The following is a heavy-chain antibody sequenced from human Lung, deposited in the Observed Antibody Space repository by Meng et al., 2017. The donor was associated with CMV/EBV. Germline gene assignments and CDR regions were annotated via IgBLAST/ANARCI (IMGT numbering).Heavy chain of an antibody. CDR3: ARDWRLMNAQPNWFDP. CDR2: ISTYNGNT. Sequence: ASEKVYCKASGYTCTSHGINWVRQAPGQGLEWMAWISTYNGNTYYAQKFQGRVTLTTDTSTSAAYMELRSLISDDTAVYYCARDWRLMNAQPNWFDPWGQGTLITVSS. CDR1: GYTCTSHG. V-gene: IGHV1-18*01. J-gene: IGHJ5*01. D-gene: IGHD3-3*01.